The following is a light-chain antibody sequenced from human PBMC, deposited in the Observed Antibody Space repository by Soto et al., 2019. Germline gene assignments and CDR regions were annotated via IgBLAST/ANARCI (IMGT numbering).Light chain of an antibody. CDR3: QQYRSLIT. V-gene: IGKV3-11*01. CDR1: QSVSRY. Sequence: DIVLTQSPATLSLSPGERATLSCRASQSVSRYLAWYQQKPGQAPRLLIYDASNRATGIPARFSGSGSGTDFTLTISSLEPEDFAVYYCQQYRSLITFGQGTRLEIK. J-gene: IGKJ5*01. CDR2: DAS.